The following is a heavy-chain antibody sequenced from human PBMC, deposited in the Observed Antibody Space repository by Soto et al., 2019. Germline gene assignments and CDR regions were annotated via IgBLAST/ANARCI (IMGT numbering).Heavy chain of an antibody. Sequence: GASVKVSCKASGGTSSSYAISWVRQAPGQGLEWMGGIIPIFGTANYAQKFQGRVTITADKSTSTAYMELSSLRSEDTAVYYCASPLSGGSGSYYYYYGMDVWGQGTTVTVSS. CDR2: IIPIFGTA. CDR3: ASPLSGGSGSYYYYYGMDV. D-gene: IGHD3-10*01. CDR1: GGTSSSYA. J-gene: IGHJ6*02. V-gene: IGHV1-69*06.